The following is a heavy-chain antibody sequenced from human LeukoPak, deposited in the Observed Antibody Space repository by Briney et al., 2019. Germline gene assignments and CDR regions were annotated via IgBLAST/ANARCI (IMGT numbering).Heavy chain of an antibody. V-gene: IGHV3-74*01. CDR1: GFSVRTTY. D-gene: IGHD3-22*01. CDR3: VRDWGYDSSGYWQKYFDT. Sequence: PGGSLRLSCAASGFSVRTTYMSWVRQAPGKGLVWVSRINHDGSSTNYADSVKGRFTISRDNAKNTVYLQMNSLRAEDTAVYYCVRDWGYDSSGYWQKYFDTWGQGTLVTVSS. CDR2: INHDGSST. J-gene: IGHJ4*02.